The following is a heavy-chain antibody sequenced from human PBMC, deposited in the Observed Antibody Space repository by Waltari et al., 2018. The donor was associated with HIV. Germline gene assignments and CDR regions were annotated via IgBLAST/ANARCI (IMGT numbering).Heavy chain of an antibody. D-gene: IGHD4-17*01. CDR1: GGSISNYY. CDR3: ARGTYGDYVYWYFNL. Sequence: QVLLQESGPGLVKPSETLSLTCTVSGGSISNYYWNWIRQPPGKVLEWIGYIYYSWSTKFTPHPKSRVTISVDTSKNQFSLKLSSVTAADTAVYYCARGTYGDYVYWYFNLWGRGTLVTVSS. V-gene: IGHV4-59*01. J-gene: IGHJ2*01. CDR2: IYYSWST.